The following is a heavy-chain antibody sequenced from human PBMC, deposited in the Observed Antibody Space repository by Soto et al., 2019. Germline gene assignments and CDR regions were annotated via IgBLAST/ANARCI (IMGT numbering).Heavy chain of an antibody. V-gene: IGHV4-59*01. J-gene: IGHJ4*02. CDR1: GGSMRNYF. Sequence: SETLSLTCTVSGGSMRNYFWTWIRQPPGKGLEWIGYIHYSGTTSFFPSYNPSLRSRVTISEDTSKNQFSLKLLSVTTADTAVYFCAAFEASSRNLVPYYLDFWSQGTLVTVSS. CDR2: IHYSGTT. CDR3: AAFEASSRNLVPYYLDF. D-gene: IGHD6-13*01.